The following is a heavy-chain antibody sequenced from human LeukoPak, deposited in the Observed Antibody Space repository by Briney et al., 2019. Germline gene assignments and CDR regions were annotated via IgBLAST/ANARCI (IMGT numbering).Heavy chain of an antibody. Sequence: GGSLSLSCTVSGFSVSVYDIVWVRQAPRKGLEWVSGISSGGHDATFYADSVKGRFTVSRYNPKNTLYLQMNFQRHEDTALYYGAKDCLCDETSTHIYHVDHWGQGTLVTVSS. D-gene: IGHD2-2*01. CDR1: GFSVSVYD. CDR2: ISSGGHDAT. CDR3: AKDCLCDETSTHIYHVDH. J-gene: IGHJ1*01. V-gene: IGHV3-23*01.